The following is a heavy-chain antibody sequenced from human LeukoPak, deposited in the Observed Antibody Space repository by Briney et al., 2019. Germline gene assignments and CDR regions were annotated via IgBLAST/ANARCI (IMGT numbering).Heavy chain of an antibody. D-gene: IGHD3-10*01. V-gene: IGHV3-23*01. CDR2: ISGSGGST. J-gene: IGHJ4*02. CDR3: AKVMTRTMVRGVPPSDY. Sequence: GGSLILSCAASGFTFSSYAMTWVRQAPGKGLEWVSTISGSGGSTYYADSVKGRFTISRDNSKNTLYLQMSSLRAEDTAVYYCAKVMTRTMVRGVPPSDYWGQGTLVTVSS. CDR1: GFTFSSYA.